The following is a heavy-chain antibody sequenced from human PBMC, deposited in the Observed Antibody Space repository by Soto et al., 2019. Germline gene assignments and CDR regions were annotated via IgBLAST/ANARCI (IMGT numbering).Heavy chain of an antibody. Sequence: QVQLVQSGAEVKKPGSSVKVSCKASGGTFSSYAISWVRQAPGQGLEWMGGIIPIFGTANYAQKFQGRVTITADESTSTAYKGLSRLRSEDTAVYYCGRGKGNYDYVWGSYRYSYYFDYWGQGTLVTVSS. CDR3: GRGKGNYDYVWGSYRYSYYFDY. J-gene: IGHJ4*02. CDR2: IIPIFGTA. V-gene: IGHV1-69*01. D-gene: IGHD3-16*02. CDR1: GGTFSSYA.